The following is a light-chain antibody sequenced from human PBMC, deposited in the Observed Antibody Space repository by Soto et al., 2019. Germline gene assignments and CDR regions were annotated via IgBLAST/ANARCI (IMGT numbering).Light chain of an antibody. CDR3: QQYHSSWT. CDR2: KAS. V-gene: IGKV1-5*03. Sequence: DIQMPQSPSTLSASVGDRVTITCRASQNVRTWLAWFHQKPGKAPKLLIYKASTLESGVQSRFSGSGSGTEFTLTISSLQPDDFGTYYCQQYHSSWTFGLRTKVDIK. CDR1: QNVRTW. J-gene: IGKJ1*01.